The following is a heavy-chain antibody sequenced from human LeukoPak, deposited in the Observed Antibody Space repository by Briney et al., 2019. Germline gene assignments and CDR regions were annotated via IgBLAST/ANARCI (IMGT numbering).Heavy chain of an antibody. V-gene: IGHV3-23*01. J-gene: IGHJ4*02. Sequence: GRSLRLSCAASGFTFSSYAMSWVRQAPGKGLEWVSAISGSGGSTYYADSVKGRFTISRDNSKNTLYLQMNSLRAEDTAVYYCATKTQRPYYFDYWGQGTLVTVSS. CDR1: GFTFSSYA. CDR3: ATKTQRPYYFDY. CDR2: ISGSGGST. D-gene: IGHD5-18*01.